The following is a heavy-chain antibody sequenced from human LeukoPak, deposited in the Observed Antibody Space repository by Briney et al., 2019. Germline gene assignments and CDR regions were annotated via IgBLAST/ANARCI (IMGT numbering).Heavy chain of an antibody. V-gene: IGHV3-15*07. J-gene: IGHJ4*02. CDR2: IKSKPAGGTL. CDR3: ATGGAVAGLDY. Sequence: GGSLRLSCAASGLTFSDAWMNWVRQAPGKGLEWVGRIKSKPAGGTLDYAAPVKGRFTISRDDSKDTVYLQMNSLKTEDTAVYYCATGGAVAGLDYWGQGTLVTVSS. CDR1: GLTFSDAW. D-gene: IGHD6-19*01.